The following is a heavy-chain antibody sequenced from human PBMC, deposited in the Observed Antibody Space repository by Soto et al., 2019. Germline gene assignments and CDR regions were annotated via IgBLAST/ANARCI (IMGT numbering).Heavy chain of an antibody. V-gene: IGHV3-7*01. D-gene: IGHD3-22*01. CDR1: GFTFSIYW. Sequence: GGSLRLSCAASGFTFSIYWMSWVRHAPGKGLEWVANIKQDGSEKYYVDSVKGRFTISRDNAKNSLYLQMNSLRAEDTAVYYCARDFLGYDSSVYQAYWGQGTLVTVSS. J-gene: IGHJ4*02. CDR2: IKQDGSEK. CDR3: ARDFLGYDSSVYQAY.